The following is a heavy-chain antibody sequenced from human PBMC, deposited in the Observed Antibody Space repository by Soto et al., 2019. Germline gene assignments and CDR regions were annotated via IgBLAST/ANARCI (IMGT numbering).Heavy chain of an antibody. CDR3: ARGRHYYDSSGYLPPFDY. J-gene: IGHJ4*02. V-gene: IGHV4-34*01. Sequence: QVQLQQWGAGLLKPSETLSLTCAVYGGSFSGYYWRWIRQPPGKGLEWIGEINHSGSTNYNPSLKSRVTISVDTSKNQFSLKLSSVTAADTAVYYCARGRHYYDSSGYLPPFDYWGQGTLVTVSS. CDR1: GGSFSGYY. D-gene: IGHD3-22*01. CDR2: INHSGST.